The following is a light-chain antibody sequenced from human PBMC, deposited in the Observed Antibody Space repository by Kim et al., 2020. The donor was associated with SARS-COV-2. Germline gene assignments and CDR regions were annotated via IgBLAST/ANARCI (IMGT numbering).Light chain of an antibody. V-gene: IGKV3-15*01. CDR3: QQYEDWPT. CDR1: QSVSRN. CDR2: GAS. Sequence: EIVMTQSPATLSASPGERVTLSCRASQSVSRNLAWYQQTPGQAPRLLMYGASTRATGFPARFSGSGSGTEFTLTISSLQSEDFALYFCQQYEDWPTFGQGTKLEI. J-gene: IGKJ2*01.